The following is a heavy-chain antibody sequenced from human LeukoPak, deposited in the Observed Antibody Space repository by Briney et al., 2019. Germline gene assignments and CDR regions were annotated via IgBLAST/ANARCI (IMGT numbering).Heavy chain of an antibody. V-gene: IGHV3-48*03. J-gene: IGHJ4*02. CDR2: ISSSDNTI. Sequence: GGSLRLSCAASGFTFSSYEMNWVRQAPGKGLEWVSYISSSDNTIYYADSVKGRFTISRDNAKNSLYLHMNSLRGEDTAVYYCARNWFYYGSGMDYWGQGTLVTVSS. CDR1: GFTFSSYE. D-gene: IGHD3-10*01. CDR3: ARNWFYYGSGMDY.